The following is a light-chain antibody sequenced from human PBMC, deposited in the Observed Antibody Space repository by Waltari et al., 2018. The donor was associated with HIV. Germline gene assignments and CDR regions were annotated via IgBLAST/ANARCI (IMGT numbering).Light chain of an antibody. V-gene: IGLV1-47*02. CDR1: SSNIGSNY. CDR2: ANT. CDR3: AAWDDSLVGYVV. J-gene: IGLJ2*01. Sequence: QSVLTQPPSASGTPGQRVTISCSGNSSNIGSNYVYWYQQRPGPAPNSLIYANTQRPSGVPDRFSGSKSGTSASLAVSGLRSEDEADYYCAAWDDSLVGYVVFGGGTKLTVL.